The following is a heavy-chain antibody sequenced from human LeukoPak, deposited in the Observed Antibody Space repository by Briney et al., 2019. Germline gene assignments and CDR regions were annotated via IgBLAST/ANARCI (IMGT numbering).Heavy chain of an antibody. J-gene: IGHJ5*02. Sequence: PSETLSLTCNVSGGSITSHSWNWIRQSPGKGLEWIGYSYYSGTTNYSPSLKSRVTISLDTSKNQFSLKLSSVTAADTAVYYCAREFLHYGGNGWFDPWGQGTLVTVSS. CDR3: AREFLHYGGNGWFDP. CDR1: GGSITSHS. V-gene: IGHV4-59*11. D-gene: IGHD4-23*01. CDR2: SYYSGTT.